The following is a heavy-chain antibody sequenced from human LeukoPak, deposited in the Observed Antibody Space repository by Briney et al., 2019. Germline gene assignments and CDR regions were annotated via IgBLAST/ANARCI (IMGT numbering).Heavy chain of an antibody. CDR3: ARGSSQGPGGAVRWLQFTPPEFDY. D-gene: IGHD5-24*01. Sequence: PGGSLRLSCAASGFTFNNYGMQWVRQTPGKGLEWVTVISCDGGTQYYADSVKGRFTISRDDSKNTLYLQMNSLRAEDTAVYYCARGSSQGPGGAVRWLQFTPPEFDYWGQGTLVTVSS. CDR2: ISCDGGTQ. V-gene: IGHV3-30*03. J-gene: IGHJ4*02. CDR1: GFTFNNYG.